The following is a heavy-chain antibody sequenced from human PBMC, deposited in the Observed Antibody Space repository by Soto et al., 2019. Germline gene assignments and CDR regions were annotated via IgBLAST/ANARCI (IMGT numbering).Heavy chain of an antibody. CDR3: ARGECSSNYCFTRWALDI. CDR2: INHSGST. J-gene: IGHJ3*02. Sequence: QVQLQQWGAGLLKPSETLSLTCAVYGGSFSGYYWTWIRQTPGKGLEWIGEINHSGSTNYNPSLKSRLSISADTSKKQFSLNLTSVTAADTAVYYCARGECSSNYCFTRWALDIWGQGTVVTVSS. V-gene: IGHV4-34*01. CDR1: GGSFSGYY. D-gene: IGHD2-2*01.